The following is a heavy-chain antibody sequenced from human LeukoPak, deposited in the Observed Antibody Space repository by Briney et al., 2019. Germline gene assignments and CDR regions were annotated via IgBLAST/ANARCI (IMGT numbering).Heavy chain of an antibody. CDR1: GYTFTSYG. CDR3: ARARALSGWYSNY. J-gene: IGHJ4*02. CDR2: VSTYNGNT. Sequence: ASVKVSCKASGYTFTSYGINWVRQAPGQWLEWVGWVSTYNGNTNCAQKLQDRVTMTTDTSTSTAYMELRSLRSDDTAVYYCARARALSGWYSNYWGQGTLVTVSS. V-gene: IGHV1-18*01. D-gene: IGHD6-19*01.